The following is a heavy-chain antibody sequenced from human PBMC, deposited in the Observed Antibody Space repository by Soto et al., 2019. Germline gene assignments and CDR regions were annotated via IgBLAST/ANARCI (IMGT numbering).Heavy chain of an antibody. D-gene: IGHD1-26*01. CDR2: IYYSGST. V-gene: IGHV4-61*01. CDR3: VRYSGSYYWFDP. Sequence: SETLSLTCTVSGGSVSSGSYYWSWIRQPPGKGLEWIGYIYYSGSTNYNPSLKSRVTISVDTSKNQFSLKLSSVTAADTAVYYCVRYSGSYYWFDPWGQGTLVTVSS. CDR1: GGSVSSGSYY. J-gene: IGHJ5*02.